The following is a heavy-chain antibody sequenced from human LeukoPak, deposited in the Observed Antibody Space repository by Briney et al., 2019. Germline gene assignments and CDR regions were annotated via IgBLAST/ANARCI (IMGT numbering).Heavy chain of an antibody. Sequence: GGSLRLSCAASGFTFSSYEMNWVRQAPGKGLEWVSYISSSGSTIYYADSVKGRFTISRDNAKNSLYLQMNSLRAEDTAVYYCARDEWLLPFDYWGQGTLVTVSS. J-gene: IGHJ4*02. CDR2: ISSSGSTI. CDR1: GFTFSSYE. D-gene: IGHD3-22*01. V-gene: IGHV3-48*03. CDR3: ARDEWLLPFDY.